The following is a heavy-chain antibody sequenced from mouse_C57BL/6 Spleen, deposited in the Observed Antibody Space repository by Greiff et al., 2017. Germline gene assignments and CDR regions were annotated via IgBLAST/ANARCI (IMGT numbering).Heavy chain of an antibody. CDR1: GFTITNNY. V-gene: IGHV14-3*01. D-gene: IGHD2-4*01. J-gene: IGHJ3*01. CDR2: IDPTNGNT. Sequence: VQLQQSVAELVRPGASVKLSCTASGFTITNNYMHWVKQRPGQGLEWIGGIDPTNGNTNYDPKFQGKATMTADTSSSTAYMQLSSLTSEDTAIYYCARYDYSVYWGQGTLVTVSA. CDR3: ARYDYSVY.